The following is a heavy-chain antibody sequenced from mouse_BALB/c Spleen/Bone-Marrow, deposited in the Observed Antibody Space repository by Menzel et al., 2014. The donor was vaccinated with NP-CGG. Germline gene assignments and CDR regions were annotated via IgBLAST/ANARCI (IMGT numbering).Heavy chain of an antibody. CDR3: AKGGIYLMDY. D-gene: IGHD5-5*01. J-gene: IGHJ4*01. V-gene: IGHV3-6*02. CDR2: ISYDGSN. Sequence: QFPGNKLEWMGYISYDGSNNYNPSLKNRISITRDTSKNQFFLKLNSVTTEDTATYYCAKGGIYLMDYWGQGTSVTVSS.